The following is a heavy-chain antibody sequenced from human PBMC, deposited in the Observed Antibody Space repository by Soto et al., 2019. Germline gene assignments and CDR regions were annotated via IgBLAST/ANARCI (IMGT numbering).Heavy chain of an antibody. D-gene: IGHD6-6*01. CDR1: GYTFTSYG. V-gene: IGHV1-18*04. CDR3: ARDARYSSSSRFDC. CDR2: ISAYNGNT. Sequence: ASVNVSCKASGYTFTSYGISWVRQAPGQGLEWMGWISAYNGNTNYAQKLQGRVTMTTDTSTSTAYMELRSLRSDDTAVYYCARDARYSSSSRFDCLGQGNLLTVSP. J-gene: IGHJ4*02.